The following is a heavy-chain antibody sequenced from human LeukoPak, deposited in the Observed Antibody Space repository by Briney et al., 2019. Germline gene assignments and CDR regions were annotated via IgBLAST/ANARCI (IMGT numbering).Heavy chain of an antibody. V-gene: IGHV3-30*02. D-gene: IGHD3-10*01. J-gene: IGHJ4*01. Sequence: GGSLRLSCAASGFTFSTFGMKWVRQAPDKGLEWVAFIQYDDSIEYYADSVKGRFTISRDNSKNTRYLQMNSLRGDDTAVYYCAKDQGVVGSYDYWGHGTLVTVSS. CDR3: AKDQGVVGSYDY. CDR1: GFTFSTFG. CDR2: IQYDDSIE.